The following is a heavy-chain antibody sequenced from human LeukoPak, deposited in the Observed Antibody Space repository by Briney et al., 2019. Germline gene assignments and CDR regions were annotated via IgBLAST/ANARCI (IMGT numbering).Heavy chain of an antibody. CDR1: GFTFSDYY. D-gene: IGHD3-16*01. J-gene: IGHJ6*03. CDR3: ARAGELRYMDV. CDR2: IKGTGLTT. Sequence: PGGSLRLSCAAFGFTFSDYYMSWIRQAPGKGLEWVSTIKGTGLTTYYADSVKGRFTISRDNAKNSLFLQMSSLRADDTAIYYCARAGELRYMDVWGKGTAVTVSS. V-gene: IGHV3-11*04.